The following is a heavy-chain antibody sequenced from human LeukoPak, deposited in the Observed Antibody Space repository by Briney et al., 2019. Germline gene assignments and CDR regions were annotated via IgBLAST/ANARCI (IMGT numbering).Heavy chain of an antibody. V-gene: IGHV1-8*01. Sequence: ASVKVSCKASGYTFTSYDINWVRQATGQGLEWMGWMNPNSGNTGYAQKFQGRVTMTRNTSISTAYMELSSLRSEDTAVYYCARGWYSSSWQKSAPYYYYGMDVWGQGTTVTVSS. J-gene: IGHJ6*02. D-gene: IGHD6-13*01. CDR1: GYTFTSYD. CDR2: MNPNSGNT. CDR3: ARGWYSSSWQKSAPYYYYGMDV.